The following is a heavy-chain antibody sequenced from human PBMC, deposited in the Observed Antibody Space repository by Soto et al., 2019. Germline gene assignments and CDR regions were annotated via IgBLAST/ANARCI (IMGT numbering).Heavy chain of an antibody. Sequence: GGSLRLSCSASGFTFSSYAMHWVRQAPGKGLEYVSAISSNGGSTYYADSVKGRFTISRDNSKNTLYLQMSSLRAEDTAVYYCGKDSGACSSTSCRYSYFDYWGQGTLVTVSS. CDR1: GFTFSSYA. D-gene: IGHD2-2*01. CDR3: GKDSGACSSTSCRYSYFDY. CDR2: ISSNGGST. V-gene: IGHV3-64D*08. J-gene: IGHJ4*02.